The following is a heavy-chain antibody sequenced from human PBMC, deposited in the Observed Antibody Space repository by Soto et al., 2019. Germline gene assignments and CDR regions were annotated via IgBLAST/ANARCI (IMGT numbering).Heavy chain of an antibody. CDR3: AREGRDGYRMSAFDI. V-gene: IGHV1-18*04. J-gene: IGHJ3*02. CDR1: GYTFTSYG. CDR2: ISAYNGNT. D-gene: IGHD5-12*01. Sequence: ASVKVSCKASGYTFTSYGISWVRQAPGQGLEWMGWISAYNGNTNYAQKLQGRVTITTDTSTSTAYMELRSLRSDDTAVYYCAREGRDGYRMSAFDIWGQGTMVTVSS.